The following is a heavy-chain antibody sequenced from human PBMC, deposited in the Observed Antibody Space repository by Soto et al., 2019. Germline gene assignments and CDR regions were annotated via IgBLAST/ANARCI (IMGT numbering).Heavy chain of an antibody. CDR3: ARDRGVRGVGGMDV. V-gene: IGHV3-7*01. CDR1: GFTFRSYW. D-gene: IGHD3-10*01. J-gene: IGHJ6*02. Sequence: HPGGSLRLSCEAYGFTFRSYWMSWVRQAPGKGLEWVANIKQDGSEKYYVDSVKGRFTVSRENAKNSLYLQMNSLRAADTAVYYCARDRGVRGVGGMDVWGQGTTVTVSS. CDR2: IKQDGSEK.